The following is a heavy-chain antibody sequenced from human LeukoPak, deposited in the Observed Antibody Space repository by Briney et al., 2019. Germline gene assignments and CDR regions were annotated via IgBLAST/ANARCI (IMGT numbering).Heavy chain of an antibody. V-gene: IGHV3-23*01. CDR3: AKQLGYCSDGSCYFPY. CDR2: ISGSGDNT. Sequence: GGSLRLSCAASGFTFSSYAMSWVRQAPGKGLEWVSGISGSGDNTYYADSVKGRFTISRDNSKSTLCLQMNSLRAEDTAVYYCAKQLGYCSDGSCYFPYWGQGTLVTVSS. CDR1: GFTFSSYA. J-gene: IGHJ4*02. D-gene: IGHD2-15*01.